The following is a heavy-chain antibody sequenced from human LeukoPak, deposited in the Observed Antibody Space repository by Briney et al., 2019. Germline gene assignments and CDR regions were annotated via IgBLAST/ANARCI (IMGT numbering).Heavy chain of an antibody. CDR3: ARGRAGNYYNHNDY. D-gene: IGHD3-10*01. CDR2: ISGDGSIT. CDR1: GFTISGYW. V-gene: IGHV3-74*01. Sequence: PGGSLRLSCAASGFTISGYWMHWVRQAPGKGLVWVSRISGDGSITAYADSVKGRFTISRDNAKNTLYLQMNSLRVEDTAVYYCARGRAGNYYNHNDYWGQGTLVTVSS. J-gene: IGHJ4*01.